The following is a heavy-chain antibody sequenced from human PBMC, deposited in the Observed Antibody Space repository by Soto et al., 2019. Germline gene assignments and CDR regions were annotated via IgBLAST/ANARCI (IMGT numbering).Heavy chain of an antibody. CDR2: IIPIDATV. CDR3: ARDLLGFGYTYGDV. V-gene: IGHV1-69*14. D-gene: IGHD3-10*01. CDR1: GGTFSNYA. J-gene: IGHJ6*01. Sequence: VQLVQSGAEVKKPGSSVKVSCKASGGTFSNYALISWVRQAPGQGLEWMGGIIPIDATVNYAQKFQGRITITADKSTTTAYVDLGSLRSEDTAVYYCARDLLGFGYTYGDVWGQGTTVTVSS.